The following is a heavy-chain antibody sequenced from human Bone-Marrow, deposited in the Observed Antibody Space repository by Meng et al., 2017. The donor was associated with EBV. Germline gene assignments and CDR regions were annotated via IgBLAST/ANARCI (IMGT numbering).Heavy chain of an antibody. CDR1: GGSISNSNW. V-gene: IGHV4-4*02. D-gene: IGHD4-17*01. CDR3: ARDLANDYGDYYFDY. CDR2: IYHSGST. J-gene: IGHJ4*02. Sequence: QVHLHESGPGLVKPSGTLSLTCAVSGGSISNSNWWSWVRQPPGKGLEWIGEIYHSGSTNYNPSLKSRVTISVDKSKNQFSLKLSSVTAADTAVYYCARDLANDYGDYYFDYWGQGSLVTVSS.